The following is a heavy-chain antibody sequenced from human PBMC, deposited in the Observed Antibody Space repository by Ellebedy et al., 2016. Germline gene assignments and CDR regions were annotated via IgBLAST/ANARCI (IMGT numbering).Heavy chain of an antibody. J-gene: IGHJ4*02. Sequence: GGSLRLSCAATGFRFSTFWMSWVRQAPGKGPEWVANINEDGGARYYVESVTGRFTISRDNAQNSLFLQMNSLRAEDAAVYYCARGYCSGSNCYGALDSWGQGTVVTVSS. CDR2: INEDGGAR. CDR3: ARGYCSGSNCYGALDS. D-gene: IGHD2-2*01. CDR1: GFRFSTFW. V-gene: IGHV3-7*01.